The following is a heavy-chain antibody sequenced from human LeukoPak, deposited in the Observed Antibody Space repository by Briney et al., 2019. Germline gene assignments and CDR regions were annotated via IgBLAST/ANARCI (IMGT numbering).Heavy chain of an antibody. CDR3: ARVPYCSSTSCYILDY. J-gene: IGHJ4*02. D-gene: IGHD2-2*02. CDR2: IYYSGST. V-gene: IGHV4-59*01. CDR1: GGSTSSYY. Sequence: SETLSLTCTVSGGSTSSYYWSWIRQPPGKGLEWIGYIYYSGSTNYNPSLKSRVTISVDTSKNQFSLKLSSVTAADTAVYYCARVPYCSSTSCYILDYWGQGTLVTVSS.